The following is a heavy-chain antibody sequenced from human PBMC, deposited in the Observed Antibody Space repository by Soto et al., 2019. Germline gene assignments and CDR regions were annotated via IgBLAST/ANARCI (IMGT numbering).Heavy chain of an antibody. V-gene: IGHV1-69*01. J-gene: IGHJ4*02. CDR1: GGTFSTYE. CDR2: IIPVFDTA. Sequence: QVQLVQSGAEVKKPRSSVKVSCKTSGGTFSTYEFSWLRQAPGQGLEWMGGIIPVFDTANYAQKFQGRVAITADESTSTAYMEVSSLRSDDTAIYYCARGTATIYYFDYWGQGTLVTVSS. CDR3: ARGTATIYYFDY. D-gene: IGHD6-25*01.